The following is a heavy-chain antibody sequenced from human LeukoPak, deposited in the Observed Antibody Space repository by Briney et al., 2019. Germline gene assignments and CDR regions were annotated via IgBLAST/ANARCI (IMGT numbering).Heavy chain of an antibody. V-gene: IGHV3-21*06. CDR3: ARELGVGGPMALDY. CDR2: IINSSGHI. CDR1: GFSLRTFS. Sequence: GGPLRLSRAASGFSLRTFSVICLRDAPGKALEGCLAIINSSGHIYYSASVKGRFTISRDNAKNSLYLKLNSLRAEDTAVFYCARELGVGGPMALDYWGQGTLVTVSS. J-gene: IGHJ4*02. D-gene: IGHD1-26*01.